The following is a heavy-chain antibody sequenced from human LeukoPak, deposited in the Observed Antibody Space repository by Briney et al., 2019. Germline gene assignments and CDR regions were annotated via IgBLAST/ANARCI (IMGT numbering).Heavy chain of an antibody. CDR2: IYYSGST. V-gene: IGHV4-61*08. Sequence: PSQTLSLTCTVSGGSISSGGYYWSWIRQPPGKGLEWIGYIYYSGSTNYNPSLKSRVTISVDTSKNQFSLKLSSVTAADTAVYYCARHSLIAAAEVDWFDPWGQGTLVTVSS. CDR1: GGSISSGGYY. CDR3: ARHSLIAAAEVDWFDP. J-gene: IGHJ5*02. D-gene: IGHD6-13*01.